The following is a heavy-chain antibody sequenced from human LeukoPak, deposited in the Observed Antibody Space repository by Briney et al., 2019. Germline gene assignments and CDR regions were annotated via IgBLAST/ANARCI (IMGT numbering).Heavy chain of an antibody. Sequence: PSQTLSLTCTVSGGSISSGSYYWHWIRQPAGKGLEWIGRIYTSGSTNYNPSLKSRVTISVDTSKNQFSLKLSSVTAADTAVYYCARARFMITFGGVNDAFDIWGQGTMVTVSS. CDR3: ARARFMITFGGVNDAFDI. V-gene: IGHV4-61*02. D-gene: IGHD3-16*01. J-gene: IGHJ3*02. CDR1: GGSISSGSYY. CDR2: IYTSGST.